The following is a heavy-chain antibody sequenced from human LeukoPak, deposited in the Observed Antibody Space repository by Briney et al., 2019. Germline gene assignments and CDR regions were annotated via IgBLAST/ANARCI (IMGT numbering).Heavy chain of an antibody. CDR1: GFTFSSYW. Sequence: GGSLRLSCAASGFTFSSYWMSWVRQAPGKRLEWVANIKQDGSEKYYVDSVKGRFTISRDNAKNSLYLQMNSLRAEDTAVYYCAKPPAEVTTYYFDYWGQGTLVTVSS. CDR3: AKPPAEVTTYYFDY. CDR2: IKQDGSEK. D-gene: IGHD4-17*01. V-gene: IGHV3-7*03. J-gene: IGHJ4*02.